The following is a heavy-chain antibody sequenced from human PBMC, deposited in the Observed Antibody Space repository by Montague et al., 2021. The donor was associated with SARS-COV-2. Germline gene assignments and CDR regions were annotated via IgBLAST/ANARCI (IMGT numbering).Heavy chain of an antibody. CDR1: GGSISSSSYY. D-gene: IGHD2-15*01. Sequence: SETLSLTCTVSGGSISSSSYYWGWIRQPPGKGLEWIGCIYYSGSTYYNPSLKSRVTISVDTSKNQFSLRLSSVTAADTAVYYCAREGGWLTSGSYYLDFWGQGTLVTVSS. CDR3: AREGGWLTSGSYYLDF. CDR2: IYYSGST. V-gene: IGHV4-39*07. J-gene: IGHJ4*02.